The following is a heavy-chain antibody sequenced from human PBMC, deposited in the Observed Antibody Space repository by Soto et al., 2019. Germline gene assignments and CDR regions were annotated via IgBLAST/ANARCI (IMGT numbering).Heavy chain of an antibody. Sequence: SETLSLTCTVSGGSISSYYWSWIRQPPGKGLEWIGYIYYSGSTNYNPSLKSRVTISVDTSKNQFSLKLSSVTAADTAVYYCARLVGFGESRDYWGQGTLVTVSS. D-gene: IGHD3-10*01. CDR2: IYYSGST. J-gene: IGHJ4*02. V-gene: IGHV4-59*08. CDR3: ARLVGFGESRDY. CDR1: GGSISSYY.